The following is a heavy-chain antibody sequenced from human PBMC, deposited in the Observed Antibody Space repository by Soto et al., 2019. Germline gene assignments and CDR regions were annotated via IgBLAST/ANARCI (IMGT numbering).Heavy chain of an antibody. Sequence: VGSLRLWCAASGFTVSSYAMSWFRQAPGKGLEWISSISGSGFNKYYADSVKGRFTISRDNSKSTVYLELNNLSAEDTAVYHCAKNQGVELVPLATVDWFDPWGQGSVVTSPQ. D-gene: IGHD1-26*01. CDR2: ISGSGFNK. CDR3: AKNQGVELVPLATVDWFDP. CDR1: GFTVSSYA. J-gene: IGHJ5*02. V-gene: IGHV3-23*01.